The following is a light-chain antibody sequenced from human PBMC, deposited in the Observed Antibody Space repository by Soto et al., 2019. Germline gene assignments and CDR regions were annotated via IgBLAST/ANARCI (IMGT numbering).Light chain of an antibody. Sequence: AIQMTQSPSSLSASVGDRVTITCRASQGIGNELGWYQQKPGKAPKLLIYAAFNLQSGVPSRFSGSGSGTDFTITISSLQPEDFATYYCLHDYDYPYTFGQGTKVEIK. V-gene: IGKV1-6*01. CDR1: QGIGNE. J-gene: IGKJ2*01. CDR2: AAF. CDR3: LHDYDYPYT.